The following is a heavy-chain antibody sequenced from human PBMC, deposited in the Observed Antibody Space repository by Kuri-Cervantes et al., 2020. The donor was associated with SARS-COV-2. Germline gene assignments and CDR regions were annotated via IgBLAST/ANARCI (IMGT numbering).Heavy chain of an antibody. D-gene: IGHD1-1*01. CDR3: VRDGDHWNFDY. CDR1: GFTFSSYS. V-gene: IGHV3-21*01. Sequence: GESLKISCAASGFTFSSYSMNWVRQAPGKGLEWVSSISSSSSYIYYADSVEGRFTISRDSAKNSLYLQMNSLRAEDTAVYYCVRDGDHWNFDYRGQGTLVTGSS. J-gene: IGHJ4*02. CDR2: ISSSSSYI.